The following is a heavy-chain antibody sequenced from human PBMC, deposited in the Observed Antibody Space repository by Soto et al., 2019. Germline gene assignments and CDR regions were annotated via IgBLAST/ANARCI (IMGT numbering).Heavy chain of an antibody. CDR1: GYNFTAYA. V-gene: IGHV1-3*01. Sequence: ASVKVSCKASGYNFTAYAIYWVRQAPRQRFEWLGWINGGNDKTGYSQRFQGRLSITKKTSATTAFMELSNLRSEDTAVYYCARVGYFDSNGWYDSWGQGSLVTVSS. CDR3: ARVGYFDSNGWYDS. CDR2: INGGNDKT. D-gene: IGHD3-22*01. J-gene: IGHJ5*01.